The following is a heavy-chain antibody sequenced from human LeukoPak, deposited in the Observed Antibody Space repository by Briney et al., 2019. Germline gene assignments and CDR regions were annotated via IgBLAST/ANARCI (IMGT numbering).Heavy chain of an antibody. CDR2: ISTNGTI. J-gene: IGHJ6*03. CDR1: GFSFSTYS. Sequence: GGSLRLSCAASGFSFSTYSMNWVRQATGKGLECVSYISTNGTIFCADSVKGRFTISRDNAKNSLALQMNSLRAEGTAVYYCVRILSDYYYYVDVWGKGTTVTVSS. CDR3: VRILSDYYYYVDV. D-gene: IGHD3-10*01. V-gene: IGHV3-48*01.